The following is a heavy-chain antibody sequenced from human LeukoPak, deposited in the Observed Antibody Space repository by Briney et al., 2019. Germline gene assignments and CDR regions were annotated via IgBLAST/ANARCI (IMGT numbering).Heavy chain of an antibody. V-gene: IGHV1-69*13. CDR2: ITPMFGTA. D-gene: IGHD2-2*01. CDR3: ARDKRYCSSTSCYRWFDP. J-gene: IGHJ5*02. CDR1: GGTFSSYA. Sequence: ASVKVSCKASGGTFSSYAINWVRQAPGQGLEWMGGITPMFGTAKYAQKFQGRVTITADESTSTAYMELSSLRSEDTAVYYCARDKRYCSSTSCYRWFDPWGQGTLVTVSS.